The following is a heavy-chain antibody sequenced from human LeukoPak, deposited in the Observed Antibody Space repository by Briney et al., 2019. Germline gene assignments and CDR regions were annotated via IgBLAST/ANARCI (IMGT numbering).Heavy chain of an antibody. D-gene: IGHD1-26*01. CDR3: ARHGSRWRGGLVGAFDY. CDR1: NVSISSNTYY. Sequence: SETLSLTCIVSNVSISSNTYYWGWIRQPPGQGLEWIGTIYYTGSTYNNPSLKSRVTISGDTSKNQFSLKLSSVTAADTAVYYCARHGSRWRGGLVGAFDYWGQGTLVTVSS. V-gene: IGHV4-39*01. J-gene: IGHJ4*02. CDR2: IYYTGST.